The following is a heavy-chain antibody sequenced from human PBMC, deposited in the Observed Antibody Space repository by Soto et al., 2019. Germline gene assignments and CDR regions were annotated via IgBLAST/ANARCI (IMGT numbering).Heavy chain of an antibody. J-gene: IGHJ4*02. V-gene: IGHV3-30*18. CDR2: ISYDGSNK. Sequence: QVQLVESGGGVVQPGRSLRLSCAASGFTFSSYGMHWVRQAPGKGLEWVSVISYDGSNKYYAYSVKGRFTISRDTSKNTLYLQMNSLRAEDTAVYYCAKALPTSYDESSSGGFDYWGQGTLVTVSS. D-gene: IGHD3-22*01. CDR3: AKALPTSYDESSSGGFDY. CDR1: GFTFSSYG.